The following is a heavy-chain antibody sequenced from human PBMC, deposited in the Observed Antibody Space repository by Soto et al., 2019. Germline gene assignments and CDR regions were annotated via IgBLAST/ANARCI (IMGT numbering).Heavy chain of an antibody. D-gene: IGHD3-3*01. V-gene: IGHV4-59*06. CDR2: IYYSGST. J-gene: IGHJ6*02. Sequence: SETLSLTCTVSGGSISSYYWSWIRQHPGKGLEWIGYIYYSGSTYYNPSLKSRVTISVDTSKNQFSLKLSSVTAADTAVYYCARDFSARKSAFYGMDVWGQGTTVTVS. CDR3: ARDFSARKSAFYGMDV. CDR1: GGSISSYY.